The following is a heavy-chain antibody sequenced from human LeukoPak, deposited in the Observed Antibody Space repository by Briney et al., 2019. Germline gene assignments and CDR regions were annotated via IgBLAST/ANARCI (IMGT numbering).Heavy chain of an antibody. CDR2: ISGSGGST. J-gene: IGHJ4*02. Sequence: QPGGSLRLSCAASGFTFSSYAMSWVRPAPGKGLEWVSAISGSGGSTYYADSVKGRFTISRDNSKNTLYLQMNSLRAEDTAVYYCARDLSSSYYFDYWGQGTLVTVSS. CDR1: GFTFSSYA. V-gene: IGHV3-23*01. CDR3: ARDLSSSYYFDY. D-gene: IGHD6-13*01.